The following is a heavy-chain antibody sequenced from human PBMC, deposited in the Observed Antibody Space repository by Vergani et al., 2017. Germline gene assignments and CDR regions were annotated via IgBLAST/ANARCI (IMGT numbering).Heavy chain of an antibody. J-gene: IGHJ6*03. CDR2: INHSGST. D-gene: IGHD1-1*01. CDR3: ARRAKTGAGTTSGVYYYMDV. V-gene: IGHV4-34*01. Sequence: QVQLQQWGAGLLKPSETLSLTCAVYGGSFSGYYWSWIRQPPGKGLEWVGEINHSGSTNYNPSLKSRVTISVDTSKNQFSLKLSSVTAADTAVYYCARRAKTGAGTTSGVYYYMDVWGKGTMVTVSS. CDR1: GGSFSGYY.